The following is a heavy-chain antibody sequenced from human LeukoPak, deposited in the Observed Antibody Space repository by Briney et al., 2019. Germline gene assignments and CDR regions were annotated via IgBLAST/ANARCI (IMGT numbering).Heavy chain of an antibody. D-gene: IGHD3-9*01. CDR2: MNPNSGNT. CDR1: GYTFTSYD. V-gene: IGHV1-8*01. J-gene: IGHJ6*03. Sequence: ASVKVSCKASGYTFTSYDSNWVRQATGQGLEWMGWMNPNSGNTGYAQKFQGRVTMTRNTSISTAYMELSSLRSEDTAVYYCARGDGWLDYYYYMDVWGKGTTVTISS. CDR3: ARGDGWLDYYYYMDV.